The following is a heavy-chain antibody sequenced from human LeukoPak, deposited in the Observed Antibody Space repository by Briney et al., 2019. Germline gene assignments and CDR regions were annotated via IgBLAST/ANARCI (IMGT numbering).Heavy chain of an antibody. CDR3: ASHLLSLPT. CDR1: GFTFSSYP. V-gene: IGHV3-30-3*01. Sequence: GRSLRLSCAASGFTFSSYPMHWVRQAPGKGLEWVAVISYDGSNKYYADSVKGRFTISRDNSKNTLYLQMNSLRAEDTAVYYCASHLLSLPTWGQGTLVTVSS. D-gene: IGHD3-10*01. J-gene: IGHJ5*02. CDR2: ISYDGSNK.